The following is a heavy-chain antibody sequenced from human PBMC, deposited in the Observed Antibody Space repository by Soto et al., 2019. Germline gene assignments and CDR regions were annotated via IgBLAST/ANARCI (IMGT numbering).Heavy chain of an antibody. V-gene: IGHV4-31*03. CDR3: ARARMVRGIIYYYGMDV. CDR2: IYYSGST. Sequence: QVQQQESGPGLVKSSQTLSLTCTVSGGSISSDGNYWSWIRQHPGKGLEWIGYIYYSGSTNYNPSLKSRVTISVDTSKNQFSLKLNSVTAADTAVYYCARARMVRGIIYYYGMDVWGQGTTVTVSS. J-gene: IGHJ6*02. CDR1: GGSISSDGNY. D-gene: IGHD3-10*01.